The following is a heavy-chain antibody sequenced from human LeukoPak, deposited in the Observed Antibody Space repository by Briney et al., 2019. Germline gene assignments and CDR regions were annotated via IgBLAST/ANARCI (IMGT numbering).Heavy chain of an antibody. Sequence: GESLKISCKGSGYSFTSYWIGWVRQMPGKGLEWMGIINPGDSNTKYSPSFQGQVTISADKSINTAYLQWSGLTASDTAMYYCARHQSPPHYSYDSSGYYDYWGQGTLVTVSS. CDR1: GYSFTSYW. D-gene: IGHD3-22*01. CDR3: ARHQSPPHYSYDSSGYYDY. CDR2: INPGDSNT. V-gene: IGHV5-51*01. J-gene: IGHJ4*02.